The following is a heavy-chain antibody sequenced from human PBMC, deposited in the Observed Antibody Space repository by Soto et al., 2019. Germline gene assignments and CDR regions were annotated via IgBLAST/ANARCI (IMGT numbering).Heavy chain of an antibody. CDR1: GGTFSSYA. CDR2: IIPIFGIP. V-gene: IGHV1-69*13. D-gene: IGHD2-2*01. CDR3: ARDRPIPDTVVVPPGWLVQKWFDP. J-gene: IGHJ5*02. Sequence: SVKVSCKASGGTFSSYAISWVRQAPGQGLEWMGEIIPIFGIPNYAQKFQGRVTINADESTSTGYMELSSLRSEDTAVYYCARDRPIPDTVVVPPGWLVQKWFDPWGQGTLVTVS.